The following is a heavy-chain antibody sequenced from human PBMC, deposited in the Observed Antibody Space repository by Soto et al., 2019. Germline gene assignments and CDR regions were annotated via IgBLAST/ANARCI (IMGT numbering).Heavy chain of an antibody. D-gene: IGHD4-4*01. V-gene: IGHV3-30-3*01. Sequence: QVQLVESGGGVVQPGRSLRLSCAASGFTFSSYAMHWVRQAPGKGLEWVAVISYDGSNKYYADSVKGRFTISRDNSKNXLYLQRNSLRAEDTAVYYCARHLWRNDYNWGYFDLWGRGTLVTVSS. CDR2: ISYDGSNK. CDR1: GFTFSSYA. CDR3: ARHLWRNDYNWGYFDL. J-gene: IGHJ2*01.